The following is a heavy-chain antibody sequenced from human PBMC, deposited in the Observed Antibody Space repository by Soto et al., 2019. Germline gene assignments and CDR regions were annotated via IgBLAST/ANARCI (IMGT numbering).Heavy chain of an antibody. V-gene: IGHV3-23*01. Sequence: EVQLLESGGGLVLPGGSLRLSCVDSGFTFSISAVGWVRQAPGKGLGWVSVISGSGGITYYADSVKVRFTVSRDISKQTLYLEITTLRAEDAAVDYCANLVGYWGHGAMVTVSS. CDR2: ISGSGGIT. J-gene: IGHJ4*01. CDR1: GFTFSISA. CDR3: ANLVGY.